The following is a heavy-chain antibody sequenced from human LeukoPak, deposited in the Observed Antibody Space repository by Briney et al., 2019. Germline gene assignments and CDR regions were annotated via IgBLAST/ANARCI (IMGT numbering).Heavy chain of an antibody. J-gene: IGHJ4*02. V-gene: IGHV4-59*01. CDR2: IYYSGST. D-gene: IGHD3-10*01. Sequence: SETLSLTCAVYGGSFSGYYWSWIRQPPGKGLEWIGYIYYSGSTNYNPSLKSRVTISVDTSKNQFSLKLSSVTAADTAVYYCARVVAWFGELGAWGQGTLVTVSS. CDR1: GGSFSGYY. CDR3: ARVVAWFGELGA.